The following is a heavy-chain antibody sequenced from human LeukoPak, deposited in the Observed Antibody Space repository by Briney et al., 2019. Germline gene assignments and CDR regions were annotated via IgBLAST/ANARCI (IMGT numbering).Heavy chain of an antibody. D-gene: IGHD3-3*01. Sequence: GGSLRLSCAASGFTFSSYAMHWVRQAPGKGLEWVAVISYDGSNKYYADSVKGRCTISRDNSKNTLVLQMNSLRAEDTAVYYCAKGGRITIFGEVIKGGRLSSPADDWGQGTLVTVSS. CDR3: AKGGRITIFGEVIKGGRLSSPADD. V-gene: IGHV3-30*04. J-gene: IGHJ4*02. CDR2: ISYDGSNK. CDR1: GFTFSSYA.